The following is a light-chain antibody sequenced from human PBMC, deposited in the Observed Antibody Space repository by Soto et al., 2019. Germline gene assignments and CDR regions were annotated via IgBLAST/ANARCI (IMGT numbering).Light chain of an antibody. J-gene: IGKJ2*01. CDR2: DAS. V-gene: IGKV3-11*01. CDR3: QQRSNWPDEVYT. Sequence: EIVLTQSPATLSLSPGERATLSCRASQSVSSYLAWYQQQPGQAPRLLIYDASNRATGIPARFSGSGSGTDFTLTISSLEPEDFAVYYCQQRSNWPDEVYTFGQGTKLEIK. CDR1: QSVSSY.